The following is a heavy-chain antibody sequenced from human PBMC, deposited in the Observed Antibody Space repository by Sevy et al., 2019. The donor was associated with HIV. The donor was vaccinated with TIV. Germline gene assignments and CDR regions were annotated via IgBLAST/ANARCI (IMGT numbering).Heavy chain of an antibody. CDR2: VWDDGSNK. CDR3: ARFRWAYTVFFDY. CDR1: GFTFSSYG. V-gene: IGHV3-33*01. J-gene: IGHJ4*02. D-gene: IGHD1-26*01. Sequence: GGSLRLSCTASGFTFSSYGMHWVRQAPGKGLEWVAVVWDDGSNKYYVDSVKDRFTISRDNSKNILYLQMNSLRAEDTAVYYCARFRWAYTVFFDYWGKGTPDNDSS.